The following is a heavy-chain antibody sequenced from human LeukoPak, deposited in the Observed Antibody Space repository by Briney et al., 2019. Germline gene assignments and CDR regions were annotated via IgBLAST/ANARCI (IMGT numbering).Heavy chain of an antibody. V-gene: IGHV4-39*01. CDR2: IYYSGST. J-gene: IGHJ4*02. Sequence: KASETLSLTCTVSGGSIISSSDSWGWIRQPQGKGLEWIGSIYYSGSTYYNPSLKSRVTISVDTSKNQFSLKLSSVTAAGTAVYYCARQGGYCTNGVCSRLYYFDSCGQGTLVTVSS. CDR3: ARQGGYCTNGVCSRLYYFDS. D-gene: IGHD2-8*01. CDR1: GGSIISSSDS.